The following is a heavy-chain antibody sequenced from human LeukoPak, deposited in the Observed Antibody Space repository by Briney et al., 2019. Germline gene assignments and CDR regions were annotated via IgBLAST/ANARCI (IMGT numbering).Heavy chain of an antibody. Sequence: GGSLRLSCAASGFIFSSYSMNWVRQAPGKGLEWVGRIKSKTDGETTDYAAPVKGRLTISRDDSKDTLFLQMNSLKTEDTGVYYCTTAGSGSPFRYWGQGTLVTVSS. CDR3: TTAGSGSPFRY. D-gene: IGHD1-26*01. J-gene: IGHJ4*02. CDR1: GFIFSSYS. V-gene: IGHV3-15*01. CDR2: IKSKTDGETT.